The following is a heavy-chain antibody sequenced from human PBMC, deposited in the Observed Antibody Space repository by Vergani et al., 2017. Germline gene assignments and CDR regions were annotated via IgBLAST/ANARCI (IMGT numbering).Heavy chain of an antibody. Sequence: QVQLQESGPRLVRPSQTLSLTCTVSGGSINTGAYYWSWIRQPAGKGLEWIGRVYTSGMTNYNPSLKSRVTILVDRSKSQLSLKLTSVTAGDTAVYFCAKSASVSMSLPNWFESWGQGTHVTVS. CDR3: AKSASVSMSLPNWFES. CDR2: VYTSGMT. V-gene: IGHV4-61*02. CDR1: GGSINTGAYY. J-gene: IGHJ5*01.